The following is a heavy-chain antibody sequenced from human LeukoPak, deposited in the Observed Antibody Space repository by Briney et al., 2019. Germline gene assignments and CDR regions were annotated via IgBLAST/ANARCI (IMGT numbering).Heavy chain of an antibody. V-gene: IGHV3-7*05. CDR1: AFTFRTYW. D-gene: IGHD1-26*01. CDR3: TRDASGDTNSGPRMDV. J-gene: IGHJ6*02. CDR2: IKPDGSEK. Sequence: GGSLRLSCAASAFTFRTYWMSWVRQAPGKGLEWVAMIKPDGSEKYYVDSVKGLFTISRDNAKNSLYLQMSSLRAEDTAVYYCTRDASGDTNSGPRMDVWGQGTTATVSS.